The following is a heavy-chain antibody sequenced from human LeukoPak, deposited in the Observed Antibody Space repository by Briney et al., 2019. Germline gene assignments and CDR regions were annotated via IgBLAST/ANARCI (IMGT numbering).Heavy chain of an antibody. Sequence: SETLSLTCTVSGGSISSGGYYWSWIRQHPGKGLEWIGYIYYSGSTYYNPSLKSRVTISVDTSKNQFSLKLSSVTAAGTAVYYCARGTPEHFDYWGQGTLVTVSS. V-gene: IGHV4-31*03. CDR2: IYYSGST. CDR1: GGSISSGGYY. J-gene: IGHJ4*02. CDR3: ARGTPEHFDY.